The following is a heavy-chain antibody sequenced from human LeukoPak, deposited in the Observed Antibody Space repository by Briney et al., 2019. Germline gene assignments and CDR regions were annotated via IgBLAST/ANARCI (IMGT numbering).Heavy chain of an antibody. Sequence: ASVKVSCKASGYTLAGYYIHWVRQAPGEGLEWMGWRNPNAGGTRCAQEFQGKVTMTTDTSNSTAFMELSGLKSDDTDVYYCSRDVYYYTSGSPGHGYYFYYWCQGTLATVTS. CDR2: RNPNAGGT. CDR3: SRDVYYYTSGSPGHGYYFYY. J-gene: IGHJ4*02. CDR1: GYTLAGYY. V-gene: IGHV1-2*02. D-gene: IGHD3-10*01.